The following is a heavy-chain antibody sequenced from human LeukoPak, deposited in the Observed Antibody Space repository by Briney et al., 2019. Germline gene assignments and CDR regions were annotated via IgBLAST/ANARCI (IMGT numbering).Heavy chain of an antibody. CDR2: IGSDNKP. D-gene: IGHD1-26*01. CDR3: ARDLHYHVAMDV. CDR1: GFTFSAYA. Sequence: PGGSLSLSCEASGFTFSAYAMTWVRQAPGKGLEWVSSIGSDNKPHYSESVKGRFAISRDNSKNTLFLQLHNLRVEDTALYYCARDLHYHVAMDVWGQGTTVTVSS. V-gene: IGHV3-23*01. J-gene: IGHJ6*02.